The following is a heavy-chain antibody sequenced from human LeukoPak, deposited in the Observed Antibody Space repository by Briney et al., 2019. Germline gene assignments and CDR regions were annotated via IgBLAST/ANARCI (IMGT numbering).Heavy chain of an antibody. CDR1: GGSFSGYY. D-gene: IGHD6-19*01. CDR2: INHSGST. CDR3: ARGKGITVYAYYYYMDV. V-gene: IGHV4-34*01. J-gene: IGHJ6*03. Sequence: PSETLSLTCAVYGGSFSGYYWSWIRQPPGKGLEWIGEINHSGSTNYNPSLKSRVTISVDTSKNQFSLKLSSVTAADTAVYYCARGKGITVYAYYYYMDVWGKGTTVTVSS.